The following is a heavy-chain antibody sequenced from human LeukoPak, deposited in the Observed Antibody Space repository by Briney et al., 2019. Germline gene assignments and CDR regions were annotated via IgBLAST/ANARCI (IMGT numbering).Heavy chain of an antibody. V-gene: IGHV4-4*07. CDR2: IYTSGST. CDR3: ARMSGQWLGSRDYFDY. CDR1: GGSISSYY. D-gene: IGHD6-19*01. J-gene: IGHJ4*02. Sequence: SETLSLTCTVSGGSISSYYWSWIRQPPGKGLEWIGRIYTSGSTNYNPSLKSRVTMSVDTSKNQFSLRLSSVTAADTAVYYCARMSGQWLGSRDYFDYWGQGTLVTVSS.